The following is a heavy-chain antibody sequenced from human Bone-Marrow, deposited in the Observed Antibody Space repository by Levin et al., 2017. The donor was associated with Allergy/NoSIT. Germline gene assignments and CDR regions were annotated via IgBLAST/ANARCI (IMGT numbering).Heavy chain of an antibody. CDR3: AKTQQYSTSGADY. D-gene: IGHD6-6*01. CDR1: GFTFSSYA. J-gene: IGHJ4*02. Sequence: PGGSLRLSCAASGFTFSSYAMSWVRQAPGKGLDWVSGISGGGDSTYYADSVKGRFTISRDQSKNTLYLQMNSLRAEDTAVYYCAKTQQYSTSGADYWGPGTLVTVSS. V-gene: IGHV3-23*01. CDR2: ISGGGDST.